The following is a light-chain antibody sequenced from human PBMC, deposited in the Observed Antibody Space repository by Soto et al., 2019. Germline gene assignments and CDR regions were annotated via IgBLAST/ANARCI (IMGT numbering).Light chain of an antibody. CDR1: QTLGSN. CDR3: QQYNKWPPYT. V-gene: IGKV3-15*01. J-gene: IGKJ2*01. Sequence: EIVLTQSPGTLPVSPGERATLSCRASQTLGSNLAWYQQKPGQAPRLLIYGASTRATGIPARFSGSGSGTEFTLTISSLQSEDFAVYYCQQYNKWPPYTFGQGNKLEIK. CDR2: GAS.